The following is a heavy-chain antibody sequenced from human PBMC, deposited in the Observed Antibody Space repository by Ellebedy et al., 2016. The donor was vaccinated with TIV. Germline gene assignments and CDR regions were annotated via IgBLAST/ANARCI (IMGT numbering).Heavy chain of an antibody. D-gene: IGHD3-3*01. CDR2: INHSGST. CDR1: GGSFSGYY. J-gene: IGHJ6*03. V-gene: IGHV4-34*01. Sequence: SETLSLXXAVYGGSFSGYYWSWIRQPPGKGLEWIGEINHSGSTNYNPSLKSRVTISVDTSKNQFSLKLSSVTAADTAVYYCARGGTKYDFWSGYLNYYYYMDVWGKGTTVTVSS. CDR3: ARGGTKYDFWSGYLNYYYYMDV.